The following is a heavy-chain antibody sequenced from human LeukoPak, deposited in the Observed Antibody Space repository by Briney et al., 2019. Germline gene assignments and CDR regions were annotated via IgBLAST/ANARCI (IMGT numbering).Heavy chain of an antibody. CDR1: GYSFTSFG. V-gene: IGHV1-18*03. CDR3: ARTRPTWEGWGFDY. Sequence: ASVEVSCKASGYSFTSFGITWVRQAPGRGLEWMGWISPYNGDTNYAQNLQGRVTMTTDTSATTAYMDLRSLRFDDMAIYYCARTRPTWEGWGFDYWGQGTLVTVSS. CDR2: ISPYNGDT. D-gene: IGHD1-26*01. J-gene: IGHJ4*02.